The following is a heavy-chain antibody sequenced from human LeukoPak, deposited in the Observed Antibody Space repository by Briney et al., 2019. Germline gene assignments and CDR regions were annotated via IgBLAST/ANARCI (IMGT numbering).Heavy chain of an antibody. CDR2: IYYIGST. D-gene: IGHD4-17*01. Sequence: SETLSLTCTVSGGSISSYYWSWIRQPPGKGLEWIGYIYYIGSTNYNPSLKSRVTISVDTSKNQFSLKLSSVTAADTAVCYCARDGEYGDYSWFDPWGQGTLVTVSS. J-gene: IGHJ5*02. CDR1: GGSISSYY. V-gene: IGHV4-59*01. CDR3: ARDGEYGDYSWFDP.